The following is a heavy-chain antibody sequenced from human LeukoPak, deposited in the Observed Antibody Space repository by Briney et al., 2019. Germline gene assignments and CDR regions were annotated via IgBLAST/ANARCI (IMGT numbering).Heavy chain of an antibody. CDR3: ARARRAGELRWYYYYYMDV. CDR2: INHSGST. CDR1: GGSFSGYY. V-gene: IGHV4-34*01. Sequence: SETLSLTCAVYGGSFSGYYWSWIRQPPGKGLEWIGEINHSGSTNYNPSLKSRGTISVDTSKNQFSLKLSSVTAADTAVYYCARARRAGELRWYYYYYMDVWGKGTTVTVSS. J-gene: IGHJ6*03. D-gene: IGHD1-7*01.